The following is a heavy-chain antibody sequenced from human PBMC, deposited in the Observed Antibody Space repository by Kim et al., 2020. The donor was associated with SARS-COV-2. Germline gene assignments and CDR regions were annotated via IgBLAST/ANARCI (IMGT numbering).Heavy chain of an antibody. D-gene: IGHD4-17*01. Sequence: GGSLRLSCAASGFTFNSYIMNWVRQAPGKGLEWVSSLSRSGDSTYYADSVKGRFTISRDISKNTLYLQMNSLRVEDTAVYYCARDRWPTTATPCFDNWGQGTLVTVSS. V-gene: IGHV3-23*01. J-gene: IGHJ4*02. CDR2: LSRSGDST. CDR3: ARDRWPTTATPCFDN. CDR1: GFTFNSYI.